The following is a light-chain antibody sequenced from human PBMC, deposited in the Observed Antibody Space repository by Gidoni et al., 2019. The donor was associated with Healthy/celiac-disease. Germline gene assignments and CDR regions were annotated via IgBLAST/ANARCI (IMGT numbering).Light chain of an antibody. V-gene: IGKV1-39*01. J-gene: IGKJ1*01. CDR1: QSISSY. CDR2: AAS. Sequence: DIQMTQSPSSLSASVGDRVTITCRAIQSISSYLNWYQQKPGKAPKLLIYAASSLQSGVPSRFSGSGSRTDFTLTISSLQPEDFATYYCQQSYSTPRTFGQGTKVEIK. CDR3: QQSYSTPRT.